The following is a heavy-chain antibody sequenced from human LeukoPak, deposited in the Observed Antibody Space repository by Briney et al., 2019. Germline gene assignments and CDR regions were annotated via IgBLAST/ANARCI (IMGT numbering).Heavy chain of an antibody. CDR3: ARDLRPRPQISITMIVVVTDWFDP. CDR1: GFTFSSYS. CDR2: ISSSSSYI. J-gene: IGHJ5*02. D-gene: IGHD3-22*01. V-gene: IGHV3-21*01. Sequence: GGSLRLSCAASGFTFSSYSMNWARQAPGKGLEWVSSISSSSSYIYYADSVKGRFTISRDNAKNSLYLQMNSLRAEDTAVYYCARDLRPRPQISITMIVVVTDWFDPWGQGTLVTVSS.